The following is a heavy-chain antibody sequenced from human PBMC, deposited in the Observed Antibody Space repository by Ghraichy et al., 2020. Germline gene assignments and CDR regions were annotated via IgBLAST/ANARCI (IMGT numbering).Heavy chain of an antibody. CDR3: ARDPNKFNSGWYFDS. CDR1: GYPFISYG. CDR2: VSPYNGHT. V-gene: IGHV1-18*01. D-gene: IGHD6-19*01. J-gene: IGHJ4*02. Sequence: ASVKVSCKTSGYPFISYGFSWVRQAPGQGLEWMGWVSPYNGHTNYAQKLQGRVTMTTDTSTNTAYMELSSLRSDDTAVYYCARDPNKFNSGWYFDSWVQGTLVTVSS.